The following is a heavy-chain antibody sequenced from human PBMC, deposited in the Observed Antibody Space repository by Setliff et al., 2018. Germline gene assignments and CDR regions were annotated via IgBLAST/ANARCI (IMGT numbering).Heavy chain of an antibody. D-gene: IGHD3-22*01. Sequence: SETLSLTCAVSGFSISSGYYWGWIRQPPGKGLEWIVNIHHSGKAYYNPSLKSRVTMSVDTSKNQFSLKLTSVTAADTAIYYCARDTSSDWAAWFDPWSQGILVTVSS. J-gene: IGHJ5*02. CDR1: GFSISSGYY. CDR3: ARDTSSDWAAWFDP. V-gene: IGHV4-38-2*02. CDR2: IHHSGKA.